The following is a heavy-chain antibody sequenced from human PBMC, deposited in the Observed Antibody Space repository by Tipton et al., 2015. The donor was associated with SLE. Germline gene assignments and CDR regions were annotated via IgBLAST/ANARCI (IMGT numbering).Heavy chain of an antibody. J-gene: IGHJ6*03. D-gene: IGHD3-10*01. CDR2: INHSGST. Sequence: TLSLTCAVYGGSFSGYYWSWIRQPPGKGLEWIGEINHSGSTNYNPSLKSRVIISVDTSKNQFSLKLSSVTAADTAVYYCARQGPLWYYYYYMDVWGKGTTVTVSS. V-gene: IGHV4-34*01. CDR3: ARQGPLWYYYYYMDV. CDR1: GGSFSGYY.